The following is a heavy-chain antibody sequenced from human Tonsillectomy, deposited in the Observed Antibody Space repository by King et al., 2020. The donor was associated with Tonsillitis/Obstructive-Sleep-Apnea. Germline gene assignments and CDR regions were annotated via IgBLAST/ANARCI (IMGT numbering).Heavy chain of an antibody. CDR3: ARERHYYGSGSYFYY. Sequence: QLVQSGAEVKKPGASVKVSCKASGYTFTSYGISWVRQAPGQGLEWMGWISAYNGNTNYAQKLQGRVTMTTDTSTSTAYMELRSLRSGDTAVYYCARERHYYGSGSYFYYWGQGTLVTVSS. CDR2: ISAYNGNT. CDR1: GYTFTSYG. V-gene: IGHV1-18*01. J-gene: IGHJ4*02. D-gene: IGHD3-10*01.